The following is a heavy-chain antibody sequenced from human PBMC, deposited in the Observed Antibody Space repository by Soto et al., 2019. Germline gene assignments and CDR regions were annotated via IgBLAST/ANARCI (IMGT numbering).Heavy chain of an antibody. V-gene: IGHV3-23*01. CDR3: AKGSRGGYNYVPFDY. CDR1: RVSVRRHF. Sequence: PGVSRAHGLAASRVSVRRHFVRGVRKTAVKGREWVSAISGSGGSTYDADSVKGRFTISRDNSKNTLYLQMNSLRAEDTAVYYCAKGSRGGYNYVPFDYWGQGTPVTGSS. J-gene: IGHJ4*02. D-gene: IGHD5-12*01. CDR2: ISGSGGST.